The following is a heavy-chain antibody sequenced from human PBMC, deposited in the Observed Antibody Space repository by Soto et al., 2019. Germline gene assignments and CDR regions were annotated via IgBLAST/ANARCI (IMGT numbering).Heavy chain of an antibody. CDR2: INAGNGNT. CDR1: GYTFTSYA. CDR3: ARDCGEYSTGLCY. J-gene: IGHJ4*02. V-gene: IGHV1-3*01. Sequence: QVQLVQSGAEVKKPGASVKVSCKASGYTFTSYAMHWVRQAPGQRLEWMGWINAGNGNTKYSQKFQGRVTITRDTSASTAYMELISLRSEDTAVYYCARDCGEYSTGLCYWGQGTLVTVSS. D-gene: IGHD6-6*01.